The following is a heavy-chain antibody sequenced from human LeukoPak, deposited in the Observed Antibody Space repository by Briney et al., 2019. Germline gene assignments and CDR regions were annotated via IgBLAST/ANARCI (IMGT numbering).Heavy chain of an antibody. CDR1: GYTFTVYY. CDR3: ARSQGYSYGGD. D-gene: IGHD5-18*01. J-gene: IGHJ4*02. V-gene: IGHV1-69*02. CDR2: IIPILGIA. Sequence: SVKVSCKASGYTFTVYYMHWVRQAPGQGLEWMGRIIPILGIANYAQKFQGRVTITADKSTSTAYMELSSLRSEDTAVYYCARSQGYSYGGDWGQGTLVTVSS.